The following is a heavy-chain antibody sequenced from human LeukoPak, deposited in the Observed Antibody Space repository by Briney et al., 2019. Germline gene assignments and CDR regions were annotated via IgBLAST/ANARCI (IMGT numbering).Heavy chain of an antibody. D-gene: IGHD3-22*01. Sequence: SETLSLTCTVSGGSISSYYWSWIRQPPGKGLEWIGYIYYSGSTNYNPSLKSRVTISVDTSKNQFSLKLSSVTAADTAVYYCARHVHDSSGYYLESFDYWGQGTLVTVSS. CDR3: ARHVHDSSGYYLESFDY. V-gene: IGHV4-59*08. J-gene: IGHJ4*02. CDR1: GGSISSYY. CDR2: IYYSGST.